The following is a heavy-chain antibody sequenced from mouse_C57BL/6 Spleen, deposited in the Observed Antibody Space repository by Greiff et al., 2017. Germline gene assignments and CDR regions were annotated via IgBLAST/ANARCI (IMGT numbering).Heavy chain of an antibody. Sequence: QVQLKESGPGLVQPSQSLSITCTVSGFSLTSYGVHWVRQSPGKGLEWLGVIWSGGSTDYNAAFISRLSISKDNSKSQVFFKMNSLQADDTAIYYCARREGYYDYDEGFAYWGQGTLVTVSA. J-gene: IGHJ3*01. V-gene: IGHV2-2*01. D-gene: IGHD2-4*01. CDR2: IWSGGST. CDR1: GFSLTSYG. CDR3: ARREGYYDYDEGFAY.